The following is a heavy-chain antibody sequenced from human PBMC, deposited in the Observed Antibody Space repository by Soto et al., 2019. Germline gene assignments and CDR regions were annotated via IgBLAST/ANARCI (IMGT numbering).Heavy chain of an antibody. D-gene: IGHD5-12*01. Sequence: QVQLVQSGAEVKKPGSSVQVSCKASGGGNLRDYRTTWVRQAPGQGLEWMGGIIPKLGSANYAQNFQGRVTITAEESTDTVYMELRSLRSEDTAVYYCARGGGGYKFGPVYCCQRTPVTVSS. CDR3: ARGGGGYKFGPVY. CDR2: IIPKLGSA. V-gene: IGHV1-69*01. CDR1: GGGNLRDYR. J-gene: IGHJ4*02.